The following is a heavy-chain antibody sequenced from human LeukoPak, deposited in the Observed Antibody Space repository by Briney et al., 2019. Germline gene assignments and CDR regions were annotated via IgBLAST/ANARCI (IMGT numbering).Heavy chain of an antibody. Sequence: SQTLSLTCDISGDSVSSDSAAWNWIRQSPSRGLEWLGRIYYWSKWYNDYAESVKSRMIINPDTSKNQFSLQLNSVTPEDTAVYYCAKGQRSCGGGRCELFDSWGQGTLVTVSS. D-gene: IGHD2-15*01. CDR1: GDSVSSDSAA. CDR3: AKGQRSCGGGRCELFDS. J-gene: IGHJ4*02. CDR2: IYYWSKWYN. V-gene: IGHV6-1*01.